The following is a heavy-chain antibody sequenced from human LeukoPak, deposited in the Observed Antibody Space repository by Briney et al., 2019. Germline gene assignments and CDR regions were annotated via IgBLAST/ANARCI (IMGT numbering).Heavy chain of an antibody. J-gene: IGHJ4*02. CDR2: IKQDGSEK. CDR1: GFTFSSYW. D-gene: IGHD6-19*01. Sequence: PGGSLRLSCAASGFTFSSYWMSWVRQAPGKGLEWVANIKQDGSEKYYVDSVKGRFTISRDNAENSLYLQMNSLRAEDTAVYYCARDLRVAVASYWGQGTLVTVFS. V-gene: IGHV3-7*01. CDR3: ARDLRVAVASY.